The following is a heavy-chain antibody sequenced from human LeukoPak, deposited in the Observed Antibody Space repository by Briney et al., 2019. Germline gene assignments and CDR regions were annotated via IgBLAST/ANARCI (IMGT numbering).Heavy chain of an antibody. D-gene: IGHD4-23*01. Sequence: PSETLSLTCSVSGDSINSGGYYWSWIRQHPGKGLEWIGDIYYSGSASYNPSLKSRVSISLDTSKNQFSLRMSSVTAADTAVYYCARDDYGGYYGMDVWGQGTTVTVSS. CDR2: IYYSGSA. CDR3: ARDDYGGYYGMDV. V-gene: IGHV4-31*03. J-gene: IGHJ6*02. CDR1: GDSINSGGYY.